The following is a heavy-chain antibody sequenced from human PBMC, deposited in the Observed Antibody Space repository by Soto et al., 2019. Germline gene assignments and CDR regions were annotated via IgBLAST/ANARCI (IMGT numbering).Heavy chain of an antibody. V-gene: IGHV3-33*01. CDR3: ARGARYDYVWGSYRNDY. Sequence: QVQLVESGGGVVQPGRSLRLSCAASGFTFSSYGMHWVRQAPGKGLEWVAVIWYDGSNKYYADSVKGRFTISRDNSKNTLYLQMNSLRAEDTAVYYCARGARYDYVWGSYRNDYWGQGTLVTVSS. CDR2: IWYDGSNK. D-gene: IGHD3-16*02. CDR1: GFTFSSYG. J-gene: IGHJ4*02.